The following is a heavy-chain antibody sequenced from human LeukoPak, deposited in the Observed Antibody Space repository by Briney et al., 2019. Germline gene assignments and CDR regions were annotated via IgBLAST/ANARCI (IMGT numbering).Heavy chain of an antibody. J-gene: IGHJ6*02. V-gene: IGHV3-9*01. CDR1: GFIFKDYG. Sequence: PGGSLRLSCAATGFIFKDYGMHWVRQPPGKGLEWVSAINWNGGGTDYADSVKGRFTISRDNAKNSLYLQLSSLRPEDTALYYCAKHLTATNTYIFFGLDVWGQGTSVTVSS. CDR3: AKHLTATNTYIFFGLDV. CDR2: INWNGGGT. D-gene: IGHD1-26*01.